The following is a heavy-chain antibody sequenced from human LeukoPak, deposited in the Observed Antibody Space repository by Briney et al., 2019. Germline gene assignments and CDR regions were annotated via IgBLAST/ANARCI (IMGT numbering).Heavy chain of an antibody. Sequence: ASVKVSCKASGYTFTGYYMHWVRQAPGQGLEWMGRINLNSGGTNYAQKFQGRVTMTRDTSISTAYMELSRLRSDDTAVYYCALTMITDYFDYWGQGTLVTVSS. CDR1: GYTFTGYY. CDR2: INLNSGGT. J-gene: IGHJ4*02. V-gene: IGHV1-2*06. D-gene: IGHD3-22*01. CDR3: ALTMITDYFDY.